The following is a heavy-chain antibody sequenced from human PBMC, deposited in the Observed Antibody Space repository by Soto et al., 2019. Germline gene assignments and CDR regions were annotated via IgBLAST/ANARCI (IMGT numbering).Heavy chain of an antibody. V-gene: IGHV4-59*01. CDR1: GGSISSYY. CDR3: ARLQIDRYYFDY. CDR2: IYYSGST. Sequence: PSETLSLTCTVSGGSISSYYWSWIRQPPGKGLEWIGYIYYSGSTNYNPSLKSRVTISVDTSKNQFSLKLSSVTAADTAVYYCARLQIDRYYFDYWGQGTLVTVSS. J-gene: IGHJ4*02.